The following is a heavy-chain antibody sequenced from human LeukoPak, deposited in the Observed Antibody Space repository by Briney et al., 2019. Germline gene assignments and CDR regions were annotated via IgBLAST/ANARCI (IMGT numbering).Heavy chain of an antibody. CDR1: GGSFSGYY. CDR3: ARGRGMGGGDY. CDR2: INHSGST. J-gene: IGHJ4*02. V-gene: IGHV4-34*01. D-gene: IGHD3-16*01. Sequence: SETLSLTCAVYGGSFSGYYWSWIRQPPGKGLEWIGEINHSGSTNYNPSLKSRVTISVDTSKNQFSLQLSSVTAADTAVYYCARGRGMGGGDYWGQGTLVTVSS.